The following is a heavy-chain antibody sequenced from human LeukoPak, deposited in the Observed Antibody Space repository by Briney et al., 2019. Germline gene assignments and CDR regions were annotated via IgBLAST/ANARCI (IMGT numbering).Heavy chain of an antibody. V-gene: IGHV3-48*03. Sequence: GGSLRLSCAASGFTFSSYEMNWVRQAPGKWLEWVSYITNTGSTMDYADSVKGRFTISRDNAKNSLYLQMNSLRAEDTAVYYCAGKMDIAVAGMDCWGQGTLVTVSS. J-gene: IGHJ4*02. CDR1: GFTFSSYE. CDR3: AGKMDIAVAGMDC. D-gene: IGHD6-19*01. CDR2: ITNTGSTM.